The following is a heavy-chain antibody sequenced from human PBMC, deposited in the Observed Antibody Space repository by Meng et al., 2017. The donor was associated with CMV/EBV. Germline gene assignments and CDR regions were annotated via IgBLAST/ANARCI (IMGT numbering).Heavy chain of an antibody. CDR2: ISSSSSYI. D-gene: IGHD3-22*01. CDR3: ARGQGRIVVNWFDP. Sequence: GGSLRLSCAASGFTFSSYSMNWVRQAPGKGLEWVSSISSSSSYIYYADSVKGRFTISRDNAKNSLYLQMNSLRAEDTAVYYCARGQGRIVVNWFDPWGQGTLVTVPQ. J-gene: IGHJ5*02. CDR1: GFTFSSYS. V-gene: IGHV3-21*01.